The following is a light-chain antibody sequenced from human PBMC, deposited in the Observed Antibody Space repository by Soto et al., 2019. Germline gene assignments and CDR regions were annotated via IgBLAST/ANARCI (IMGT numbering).Light chain of an antibody. V-gene: IGLV2-14*01. Sequence: QSVLTQPASVSGSPGQSITISCTGTSSDVGGYNYVSWYQQHPGKAPKLMIYEVSNRPPGVSDRFSGSKSGSTASLTISRLQAEVEGDYYCSSNTRSRTWVFGGGTKLTVL. CDR1: SSDVGGYNY. CDR2: EVS. J-gene: IGLJ3*02. CDR3: SSNTRSRTWV.